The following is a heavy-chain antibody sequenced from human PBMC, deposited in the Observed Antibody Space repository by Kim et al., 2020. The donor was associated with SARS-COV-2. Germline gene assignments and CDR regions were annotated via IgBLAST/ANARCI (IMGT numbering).Heavy chain of an antibody. V-gene: IGHV3-74*01. Sequence: GGSLRLSCVASGFTFNVRWMHWVRQAPGKGLVWVSRIVSDGSHTTYADSVKGQFTISRDNARNTVYLQMNSLRAEDTAVYYCARDDSYGMDVWCQGTTVT. CDR1: GFTFNVRW. CDR2: IVSDGSHT. CDR3: ARDDSYGMDV. J-gene: IGHJ6*02.